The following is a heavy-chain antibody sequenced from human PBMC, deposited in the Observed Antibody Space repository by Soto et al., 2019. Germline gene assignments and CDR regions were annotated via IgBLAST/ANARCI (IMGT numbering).Heavy chain of an antibody. V-gene: IGHV4-34*01. Sequence: QVQLRQWGAGLLKPSETLSLTCAVYGGSFSGYSWSWIRQPPGKGLEWIGEINHSGSTNYNPSLKSRVTISVDTSKNQFSLKLSSVTAADTAVYYCARGRAAESDFDYWGQGTLVTVSS. CDR1: GGSFSGYS. J-gene: IGHJ4*02. CDR2: INHSGST. CDR3: ARGRAAESDFDY. D-gene: IGHD6-25*01.